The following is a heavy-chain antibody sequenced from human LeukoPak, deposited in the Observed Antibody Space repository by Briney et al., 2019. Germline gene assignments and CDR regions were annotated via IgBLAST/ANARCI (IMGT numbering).Heavy chain of an antibody. CDR2: ISSSSSNR. V-gene: IGHV3-48*02. J-gene: IGHJ3*01. CDR3: ARDPTMGGAFDV. CDR1: GFTFSRYS. D-gene: IGHD3-10*01. Sequence: ASGTLSLSCEASGFTFSRYSMNWVRQAPGHGLKGVSYISSSSSNRYYAESVKGRLTVSRDNAKNSLTLQMNSLRDEDRAVYYCARDPTMGGAFDVWGQGTTVTVSS.